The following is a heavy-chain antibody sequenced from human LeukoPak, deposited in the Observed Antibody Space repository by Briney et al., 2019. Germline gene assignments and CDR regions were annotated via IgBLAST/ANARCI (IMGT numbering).Heavy chain of an antibody. CDR2: FYSDGSRT. D-gene: IGHD1-26*01. CDR1: GFTLSSYW. V-gene: IGHV3-74*01. Sequence: GGSLRLSCAASGFTLSSYWMHWVRQAPGKGLVWVSRFYSDGSRTNYADSVKGRFTIPGDNAKNTQYLQMNSLRAEDTAVYYCARSGRGGAFDIWGQGTMVTVSS. CDR3: ARSGRGGAFDI. J-gene: IGHJ3*02.